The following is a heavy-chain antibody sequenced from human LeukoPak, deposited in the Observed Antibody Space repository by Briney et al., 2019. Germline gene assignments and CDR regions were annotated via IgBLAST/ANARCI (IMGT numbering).Heavy chain of an antibody. Sequence: PSETLSLTCTVSGGSISSYYWSWIRQPAGKGLEWIGRIYTSVSINYNPSLKSRVTMSVDTSKNQFSLKLSSVTAADTAVYYCARARAAAGKEAFDIWGQGTMVTVSS. J-gene: IGHJ3*02. CDR2: IYTSVSI. D-gene: IGHD6-13*01. V-gene: IGHV4-4*07. CDR1: GGSISSYY. CDR3: ARARAAAGKEAFDI.